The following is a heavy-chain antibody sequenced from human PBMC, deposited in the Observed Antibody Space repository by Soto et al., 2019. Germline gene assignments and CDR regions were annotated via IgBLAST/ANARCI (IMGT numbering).Heavy chain of an antibody. CDR3: ASADSVDYGDYFPDY. Sequence: PGESLKISCKGSGYSFTSYWIGWVRQMPGKGLEWMGIIYPGDSDTRYSPSFQGQVTISADKSISTAYLQWSSLKASDTAMYYCASADSVDYGDYFPDYWGQGTLVTVSS. V-gene: IGHV5-51*01. D-gene: IGHD4-17*01. J-gene: IGHJ4*02. CDR1: GYSFTSYW. CDR2: IYPGDSDT.